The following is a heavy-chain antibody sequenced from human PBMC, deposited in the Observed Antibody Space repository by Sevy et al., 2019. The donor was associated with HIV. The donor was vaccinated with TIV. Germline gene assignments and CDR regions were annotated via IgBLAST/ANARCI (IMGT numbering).Heavy chain of an antibody. J-gene: IGHJ1*01. D-gene: IGHD6-19*01. Sequence: GGSLRLSCVASGFTFRSHAMHWVRQAPGKGLEWVAVISYDESAKFYAESVKGRFTVSRDISMNTLFLQMSSLRVEDTAVYFCARDSGYSTVWYPGGLWGQGTLVTVSS. V-gene: IGHV3-30-3*01. CDR2: ISYDESAK. CDR1: GFTFRSHA. CDR3: ARDSGYSTVWYPGGL.